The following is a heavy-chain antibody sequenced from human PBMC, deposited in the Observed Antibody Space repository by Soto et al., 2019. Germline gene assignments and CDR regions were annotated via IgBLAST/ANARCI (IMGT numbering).Heavy chain of an antibody. J-gene: IGHJ6*02. V-gene: IGHV3-30*18. Sequence: PGGSLRLSCAASGFTFSSYGMHWVRQAPGKGLEWVAVISYDGSNKYYADSVKGRFTISRDNSKNTLYLQMNSLRAEDTAVYYCAKDQEGSGSHWLGYNYYGMDVWGQGTTVTVS. CDR3: AKDQEGSGSHWLGYNYYGMDV. D-gene: IGHD3-10*01. CDR2: ISYDGSNK. CDR1: GFTFSSYG.